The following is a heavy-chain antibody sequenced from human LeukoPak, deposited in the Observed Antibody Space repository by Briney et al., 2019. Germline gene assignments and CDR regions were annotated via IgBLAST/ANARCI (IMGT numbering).Heavy chain of an antibody. CDR1: GFTFSSYA. J-gene: IGHJ4*02. CDR3: AGDVSDTGFDY. CDR2: ISYDGSNK. Sequence: PGGSLRLSCAASGFTFSSYAMHWVRQVPGKGLEWVALISYDGSNKYYADSVKGRFTISRDNSENTLYLQMTSLRAEDTAVYYCAGDVSDTGFDYWGQGTLVTVSS. D-gene: IGHD5-18*01. V-gene: IGHV3-30*03.